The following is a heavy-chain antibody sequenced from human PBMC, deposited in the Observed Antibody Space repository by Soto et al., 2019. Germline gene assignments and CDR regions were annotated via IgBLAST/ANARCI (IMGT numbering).Heavy chain of an antibody. Sequence: EVQLLESGGGLVQPGRSLRLSCTASGFTFSSHAMTWVRQAPGKGLEWVSGLSDSGDSIYYADSVKGRFTIYRDNSMNTLYPQRNTLRVEDTAVYYCAKVSSSWYAGFFDLWGQGTLVTVSS. CDR2: LSDSGDSI. CDR1: GFTFSSHA. V-gene: IGHV3-23*01. CDR3: AKVSSSWYAGFFDL. J-gene: IGHJ4*02. D-gene: IGHD6-13*01.